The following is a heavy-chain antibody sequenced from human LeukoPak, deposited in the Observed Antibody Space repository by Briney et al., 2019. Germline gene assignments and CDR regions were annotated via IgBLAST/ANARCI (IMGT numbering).Heavy chain of an antibody. CDR1: GFTFSDYY. CDR2: ISGSGTTI. J-gene: IGHJ4*02. V-gene: IGHV3-11*04. D-gene: IGHD6-13*01. Sequence: GGSLRLSCAASGFTFSDYYMSWIRQTPGKGLEWISYISGSGTTIYYADSVKGRFTISRDNAKNSLYLQMNSLRAEDTAVYYCAKDQSYSSGWYHVVFDYWAQGTRVTVSS. CDR3: AKDQSYSSGWYHVVFDY.